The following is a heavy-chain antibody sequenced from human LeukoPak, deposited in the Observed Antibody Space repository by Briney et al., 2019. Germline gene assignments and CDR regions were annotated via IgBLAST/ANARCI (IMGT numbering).Heavy chain of an antibody. CDR2: ISAYNGNT. V-gene: IGHV1-18*01. CDR1: GYTFTSYG. D-gene: IGHD4-23*01. Sequence: ASVKVSCKASGYTFTSYGISWVRQAPGQGLEWMGWISAYNGNTNYAQKLQGRVTMTTDTSTSTAYMELRSLRSDDTAVYYCARDPFYGGNSILFDYRGQGTLVTVSS. CDR3: ARDPFYGGNSILFDY. J-gene: IGHJ4*02.